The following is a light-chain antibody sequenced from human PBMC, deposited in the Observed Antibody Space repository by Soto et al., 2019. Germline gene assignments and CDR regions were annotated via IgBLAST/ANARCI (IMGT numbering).Light chain of an antibody. CDR3: QQYSKWPQWT. Sequence: EIVMTQSPATLAGSPGETVTLSCRASQSLSGNLAWYQQKPGQAPRLLIFRASTRATGVPARFSGRGSGTEFTLTISGLQSEDFAVYYCQQYSKWPQWTFGPGTKVEIK. CDR2: RAS. V-gene: IGKV3-15*01. CDR1: QSLSGN. J-gene: IGKJ1*01.